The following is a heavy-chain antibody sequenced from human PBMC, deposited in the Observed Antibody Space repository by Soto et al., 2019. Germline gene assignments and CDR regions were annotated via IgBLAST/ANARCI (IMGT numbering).Heavy chain of an antibody. V-gene: IGHV4-34*01. J-gene: IGHJ5*02. D-gene: IGHD2-2*02. Sequence: QVQLQQWGAGLLKPSETLSLTCAVYGGSFSGYYWSWIRQPPGKGLEWIGEINHGGSTNYNPSLKSRVPISVDTSKNQFSLKLSSVTAADTAVYYCASKVPAAISGRSWFDPWGQGTLVTVSS. CDR1: GGSFSGYY. CDR3: ASKVPAAISGRSWFDP. CDR2: INHGGST.